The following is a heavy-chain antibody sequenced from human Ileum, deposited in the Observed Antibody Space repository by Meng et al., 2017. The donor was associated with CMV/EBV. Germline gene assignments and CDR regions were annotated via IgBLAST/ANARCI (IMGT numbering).Heavy chain of an antibody. CDR1: GFTFGAYE. Sequence: GGSLRLSCAGAGFTFGAYEMNWVRQAPGKGLEWVAHIIITGETVHYGESVKGRFTISRDNAKNSVYLQMNSLRAEDTARYYCARGDCTGYSCYMDFWGQGTLVTVSS. J-gene: IGHJ6*02. CDR3: ARGDCTGYSCYMDF. CDR2: IIITGETV. D-gene: IGHD2-15*01. V-gene: IGHV3-48*03.